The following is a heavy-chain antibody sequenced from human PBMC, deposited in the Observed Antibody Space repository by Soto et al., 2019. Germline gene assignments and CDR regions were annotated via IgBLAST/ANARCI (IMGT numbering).Heavy chain of an antibody. CDR1: GGSISSYY. CDR3: ARSSHYYYYMDV. Sequence: SETLSLTCTVSGGSISSYYWSWIRQPPGKGLEWIGYIYYSGSTNYNPSLKSRVTISVDTSKNQFSLKLSSVTAADTAVYYCARSSHYYYYMDVWGKGTTVTVSS. CDR2: IYYSGST. J-gene: IGHJ6*03. V-gene: IGHV4-59*01.